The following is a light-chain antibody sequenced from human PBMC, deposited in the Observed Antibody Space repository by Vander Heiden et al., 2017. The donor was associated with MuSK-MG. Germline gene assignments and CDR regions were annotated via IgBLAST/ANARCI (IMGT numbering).Light chain of an antibody. CDR3: QQSESNPYT. V-gene: IGKV1-39*01. Sequence: IQMTQSPSSLSASVGDRVTITGRASQSISSYLNWYQQKPWKAPKLLIYAASSLQSGVTSRFSRTGSGTDFTLTISSLQPEHFTTYYCQQSESNPYTFGQATKLQIK. J-gene: IGKJ2*01. CDR2: AAS. CDR1: QSISSY.